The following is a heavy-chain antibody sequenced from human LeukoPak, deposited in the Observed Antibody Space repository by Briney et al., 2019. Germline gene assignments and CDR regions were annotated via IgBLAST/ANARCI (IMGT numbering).Heavy chain of an antibody. CDR2: IIPIFGTA. CDR3: ARANQGSSTSCYSLGCSRFDP. CDR1: GGTFSSYA. V-gene: IGHV1-69*05. Sequence: ASVKVSCKASGGTFSSYAISWVRQAPGQGLEWMGGIIPIFGTANYAQKFQGRVTITTDESTSTAYMELSSLRSEDTAVYYCARANQGSSTSCYSLGCSRFDPWGQGTLVTVSS. D-gene: IGHD2-2*01. J-gene: IGHJ5*02.